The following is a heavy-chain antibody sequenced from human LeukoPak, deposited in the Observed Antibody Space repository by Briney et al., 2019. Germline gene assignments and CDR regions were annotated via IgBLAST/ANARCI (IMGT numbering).Heavy chain of an antibody. D-gene: IGHD6-13*01. CDR2: ISSSGSTI. CDR3: AKIAAAGGSYYFDY. Sequence: TGGSLRLSCAVSGFTFSSYAMNWVRQAPGKGLEWVSYISSSGSTIYYADSVKGRFTISRDNAKNSLYLQMNSLRAEDTAVYYCAKIAAAGGSYYFDYWGQGTLVTVSS. V-gene: IGHV3-48*03. CDR1: GFTFSSYA. J-gene: IGHJ4*02.